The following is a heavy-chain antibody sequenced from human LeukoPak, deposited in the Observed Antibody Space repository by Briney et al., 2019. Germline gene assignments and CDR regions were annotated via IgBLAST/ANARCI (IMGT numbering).Heavy chain of an antibody. Sequence: GGSLRLSCAASGFTFSSYEMNWVRQAPGKGLEWVGLIKSKTDGGTTDYAAPVEGRFTISRDDSKNMLYLQMNSLKTEDTAVYFCATGWGGFDYWGQGTLVTVSS. J-gene: IGHJ4*02. CDR2: IKSKTDGGTT. CDR3: ATGWGGFDY. D-gene: IGHD3-10*01. CDR1: GFTFSSYE. V-gene: IGHV3-15*01.